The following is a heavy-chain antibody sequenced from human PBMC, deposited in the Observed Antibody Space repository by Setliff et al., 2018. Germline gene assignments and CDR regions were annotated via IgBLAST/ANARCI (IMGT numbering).Heavy chain of an antibody. CDR1: GDSISSGSYY. J-gene: IGHJ4*02. V-gene: IGHV4-31*03. CDR2: IFHSGST. Sequence: SETLSLTCTVSGDSISSGSYYWNWTRQHPEKGLEWLGYIFHSGSTYYNSSLKSRITISIDTSKNHFSLELNSVTAADSAVYYCARVADGSGSFYLGFDYWGQGILVTVPQ. D-gene: IGHD3-10*01. CDR3: ARVADGSGSFYLGFDY.